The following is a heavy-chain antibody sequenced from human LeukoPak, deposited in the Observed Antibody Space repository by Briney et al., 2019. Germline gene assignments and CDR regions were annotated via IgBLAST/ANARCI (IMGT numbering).Heavy chain of an antibody. D-gene: IGHD1-26*01. CDR1: GFTFSSYA. CDR2: IRSKAFGETT. Sequence: GRSLRLSCAASGFTFSSYAMHWVRQAPGKGLEWVGFIRSKAFGETTEYAASVKGRFTISRDDSKSIAYLQMNSLKTEGTAVYYCTRPKYSGSYGIDYWGQGTLVTVSS. V-gene: IGHV3-49*04. J-gene: IGHJ4*02. CDR3: TRPKYSGSYGIDY.